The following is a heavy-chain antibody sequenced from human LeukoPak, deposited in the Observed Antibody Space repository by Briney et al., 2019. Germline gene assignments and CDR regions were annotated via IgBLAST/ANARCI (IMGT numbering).Heavy chain of an antibody. CDR1: GVSFSGYA. D-gene: IGHD2/OR15-2a*01. Sequence: PGASLRLSCAASGVSFSGYAMSWVRQAPEKGLEWVSHIGTTDGSTFYADSVKGRFTISKDNSKNTLYPQMNNLRADDPAVYFCARKHLQTPFVFLDVWGQGTTVTVSS. J-gene: IGHJ6*02. CDR2: IGTTDGST. V-gene: IGHV3-23*01. CDR3: ARKHLQTPFVFLDV.